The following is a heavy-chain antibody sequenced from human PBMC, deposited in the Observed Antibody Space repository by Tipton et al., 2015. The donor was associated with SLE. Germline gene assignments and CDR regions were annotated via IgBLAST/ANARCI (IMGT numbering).Heavy chain of an antibody. J-gene: IGHJ3*02. Sequence: TLSLTCAVYGGSFSGYYWSWIRQPPGKGLEWIGEINHSGSTNYNPSLKSRVTISVDTSKNQFSLKLSSVTAADTAVYYCAREGYSSLVGAFDIWGQGTMVTVSS. V-gene: IGHV4-34*01. CDR3: AREGYSSLVGAFDI. CDR2: INHSGST. D-gene: IGHD6-13*01. CDR1: GGSFSGYY.